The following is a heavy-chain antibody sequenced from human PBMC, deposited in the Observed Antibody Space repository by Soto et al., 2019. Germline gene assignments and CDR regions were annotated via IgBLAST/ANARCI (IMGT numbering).Heavy chain of an antibody. Sequence: EKGLEWIGEINHSGSTNYNPSLKSRVTISVDTSKNQFSLKLSSVTAADTAVYYCARANSGYDYDYWAQRTLVSV. V-gene: IGHV4-34*01. CDR2: INHSGST. CDR3: ARANSGYDYDY. J-gene: IGHJ4*02. D-gene: IGHD5-12*01.